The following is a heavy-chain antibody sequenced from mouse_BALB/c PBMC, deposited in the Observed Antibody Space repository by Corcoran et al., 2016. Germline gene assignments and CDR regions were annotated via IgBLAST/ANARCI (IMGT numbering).Heavy chain of an antibody. J-gene: IGHJ3*01. CDR3: FNSWFAY. V-gene: IGHV1S136*01. Sequence: EVQLQQSGPELVKPGASVKMSCKASGYTFTSYVMHWVKQKPGQGLEWIGYINPYNDGTKYNEKFKGKAPLTSDKSSSTAYMDLSSLTSEDSAVYYCFNSWFAYWGQGTLVTVSA. D-gene: IGHD1-3*01. CDR1: GYTFTSYV. CDR2: INPYNDGT.